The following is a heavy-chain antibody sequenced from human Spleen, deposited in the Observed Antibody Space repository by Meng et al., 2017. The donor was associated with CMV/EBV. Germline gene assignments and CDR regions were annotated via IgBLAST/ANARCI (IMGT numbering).Heavy chain of an antibody. CDR2: IRYDGSNK. V-gene: IGHV3-33*06. J-gene: IGHJ4*02. D-gene: IGHD5-12*01. Sequence: SGFNFSSDDMHWVRHAPGKGLEWVAVIRYDGSNKYYADSVKGRFTISRDNSKNTLYLQMNSLRAEDTAVYYCAKDLGSGYDSGGFDYWGQGTLVTVSS. CDR3: AKDLGSGYDSGGFDY. CDR1: GFNFSSDD.